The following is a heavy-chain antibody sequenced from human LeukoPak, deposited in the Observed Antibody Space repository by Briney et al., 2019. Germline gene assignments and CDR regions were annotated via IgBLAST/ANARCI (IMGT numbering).Heavy chain of an antibody. CDR1: GFTFSNYN. Sequence: PGGSLRLPCAASGFTFSNYNMNWVRQAPGKGLEWISYIGSGSNTINYADSVKGRFTISRDNAKNSLYLQMNSLRVEDTAVYYCARGSTVTTRPAWGQGTLVTVSA. CDR2: IGSGSNTI. V-gene: IGHV3-48*01. J-gene: IGHJ5*02. D-gene: IGHD4-17*01. CDR3: ARGSTVTTRPA.